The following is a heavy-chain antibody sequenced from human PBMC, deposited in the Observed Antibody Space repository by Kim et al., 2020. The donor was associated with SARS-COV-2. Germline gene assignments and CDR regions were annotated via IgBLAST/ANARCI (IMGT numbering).Heavy chain of an antibody. CDR3: ARDKALVAANVPGAFD. J-gene: IGHJ3*02. V-gene: IGHV4-39*07. D-gene: IGHD2-15*01. Sequence: SETLSLTCTVSGGSISSSSYYWGWIRQPPGKGLEWIGSIYYSGSTYYNPSLKSRVTISVDTSKNQFSLKLSSVTAADTAVYYCARDKALVAANVPGAFD. CDR1: GGSISSSSYY. CDR2: IYYSGST.